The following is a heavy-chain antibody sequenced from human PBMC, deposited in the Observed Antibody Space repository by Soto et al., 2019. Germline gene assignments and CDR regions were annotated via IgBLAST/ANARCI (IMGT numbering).Heavy chain of an antibody. CDR3: ASEHYYDSSGYYLFHGMDV. V-gene: IGHV4-34*01. Sequence: SDTLSLTCAVYGGSFSGYYWSWIRQPPGKGLEWIGEINHSGSTNYNPSLKSRVTISVDTSKNQFSLKLSSVTAADTAVYYCASEHYYDSSGYYLFHGMDVWGQGTTVT. D-gene: IGHD3-22*01. CDR1: GGSFSGYY. CDR2: INHSGST. J-gene: IGHJ6*02.